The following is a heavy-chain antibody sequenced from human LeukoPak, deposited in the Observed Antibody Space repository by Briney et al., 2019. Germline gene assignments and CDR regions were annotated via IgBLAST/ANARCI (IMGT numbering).Heavy chain of an antibody. CDR3: ARGYNSGWDYFAY. D-gene: IGHD6-19*01. J-gene: IGHJ4*02. Sequence: AGGSLRLSCAASGFTYNNYAMNWVRQAPGKRLEWVSSITGSGGGGSTYYADSVKGRFTISRDNSKNTLYLQMNSLRAEDTAVYYCARGYNSGWDYFAYWGQGALVTVSS. V-gene: IGHV3-23*01. CDR1: GFTYNNYA. CDR2: ITGSGGGGST.